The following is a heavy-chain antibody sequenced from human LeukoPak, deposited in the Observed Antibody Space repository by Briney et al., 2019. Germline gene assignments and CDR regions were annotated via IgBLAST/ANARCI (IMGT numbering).Heavy chain of an antibody. J-gene: IGHJ4*02. CDR1: GFTFSSYW. CDR2: IKQDGSEK. Sequence: PGGSLRLSCAASGFTFSSYWMSWLRQAPEKGLEWVALIKQDGSEKYYVDSVKGRFTISRDNAKNSLYLQMNSLRGEDTAGYYCALRRNFCFDYWGQGTLVTVSS. V-gene: IGHV3-7*01. CDR3: ALRRNFCFDY. D-gene: IGHD3-3*01.